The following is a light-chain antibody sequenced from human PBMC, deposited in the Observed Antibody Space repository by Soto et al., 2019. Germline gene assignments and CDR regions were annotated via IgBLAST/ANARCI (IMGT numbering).Light chain of an antibody. Sequence: IQMTQPPSSLSASVGDRVSVTCRASQSISTFLNWYQQRPGEAPKLLIYAASSLQSGVPSRFSGSGSGADFTLTIGSLQPEDFATYYCQQSYTTPRTFGQGTKVEVK. J-gene: IGKJ1*01. CDR2: AAS. CDR1: QSISTF. CDR3: QQSYTTPRT. V-gene: IGKV1-39*01.